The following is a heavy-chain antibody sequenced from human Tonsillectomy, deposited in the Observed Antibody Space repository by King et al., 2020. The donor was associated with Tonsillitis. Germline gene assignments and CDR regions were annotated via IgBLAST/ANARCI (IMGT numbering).Heavy chain of an antibody. J-gene: IGHJ5*02. CDR1: DASIPGGNHD. CDR3: ASHPVWWSNRRSVCFDP. Sequence: QLQESGPGLVKPSETLSLSCAVSDASIPGGNHDWGWVRQPPGQGLEWIGSVDYNGSTYYNPSLKSRVTLSVDTCKQRFSLKVRSVTAADTAVYYCASHPVWWSNRRSVCFDPWGQGTLVTVSS. D-gene: IGHD2-21*01. V-gene: IGHV4-39*07. CDR2: VDYNGST.